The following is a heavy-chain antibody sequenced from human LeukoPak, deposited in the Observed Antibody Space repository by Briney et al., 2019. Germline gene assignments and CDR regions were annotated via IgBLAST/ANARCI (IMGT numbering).Heavy chain of an antibody. CDR3: ARESGSDAFDI. J-gene: IGHJ3*02. V-gene: IGHV1-69*04. CDR1: GGTFSSYA. CDR2: IIPILGIA. Sequence: ASVKVSCKASGGTFSSYAISWVRQAPGQGLEWMGRIIPILGIANYAQKFQGRVTITADKSTSTAYMELSSLRSEDTAVYYCARESGSDAFDIWGHGTMVTVSS.